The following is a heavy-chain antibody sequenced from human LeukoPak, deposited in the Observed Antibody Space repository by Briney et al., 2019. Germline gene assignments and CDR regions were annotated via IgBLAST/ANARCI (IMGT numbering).Heavy chain of an antibody. D-gene: IGHD2-2*01. CDR3: ARAWTARSAAAWFDP. V-gene: IGHV4-59*01. J-gene: IGHJ5*02. Sequence: PSETLSLTCTVSGGSISSYYWSWIRQPPGKGLEWIGYIYYSGSTNYNPSLKSRVTISVDTSKNQFSLKLSSVTAADTAVYYCARAWTARSAAAWFDPWGQGTLVTVSS. CDR1: GGSISSYY. CDR2: IYYSGST.